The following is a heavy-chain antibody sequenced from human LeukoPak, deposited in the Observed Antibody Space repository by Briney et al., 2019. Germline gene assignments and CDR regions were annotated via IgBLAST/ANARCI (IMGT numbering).Heavy chain of an antibody. J-gene: IGHJ3*02. D-gene: IGHD4-23*01. CDR1: GFTFSSYW. Sequence: RPGGSLRLSCAASGFTFSSYWMSWVRLAPGKGLEWVANIKQDGSEKYYVDSVKGRFTISRDNAKNSLYLQMNSLRAEDTAVYYCARDLLVYGGNSGAFDIWGQGTMVTVSS. CDR2: IKQDGSEK. CDR3: ARDLLVYGGNSGAFDI. V-gene: IGHV3-7*01.